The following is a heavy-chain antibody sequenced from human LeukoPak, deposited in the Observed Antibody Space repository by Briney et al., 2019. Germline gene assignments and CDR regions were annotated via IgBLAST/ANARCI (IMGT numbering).Heavy chain of an antibody. Sequence: GGSLRLSCAASGFTFSSYGMHWVRQAPGKGLEWVAVIWYDGSKKYYADSVKGRFTIYRDNSKNTLYLQMNSLRAEDTAVYYCARENFPPRSPYYYYGMDVWGQGTTVTVSS. CDR1: GFTFSSYG. J-gene: IGHJ6*02. CDR2: IWYDGSKK. CDR3: ARENFPPRSPYYYYGMDV. V-gene: IGHV3-33*01.